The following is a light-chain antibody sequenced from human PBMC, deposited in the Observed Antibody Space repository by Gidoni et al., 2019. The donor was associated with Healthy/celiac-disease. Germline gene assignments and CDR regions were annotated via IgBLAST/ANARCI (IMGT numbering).Light chain of an antibody. Sequence: IHMTPSPSSLSASVGDRVTITCRASQSISSYLNWYQQKPGKAPKLLIYAASSLPSGVPSRFSGSGSGTDFTLTISSLQPEDFAIYYCQQSYSTLYTFGQGTKLEIK. CDR1: QSISSY. CDR2: AAS. J-gene: IGKJ2*01. CDR3: QQSYSTLYT. V-gene: IGKV1-39*01.